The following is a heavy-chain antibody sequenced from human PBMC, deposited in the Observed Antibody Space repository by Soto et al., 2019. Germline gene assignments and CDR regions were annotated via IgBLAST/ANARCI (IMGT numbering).Heavy chain of an antibody. J-gene: IGHJ4*02. CDR2: ISYDGSNK. CDR1: GFTFSSYA. CDR3: AREAPRNDIVVVVAANAY. V-gene: IGHV3-30-3*01. Sequence: QVQLVESGGGVVQPGRSLRLSCAASGFTFSSYAMHWVRQAPGKGLEWVAVISYDGSNKYYADAVKGLFTISRDNSKNTLYLRMNSLRTEDTAVYYCAREAPRNDIVVVVAANAYWGQGTLVTVSS. D-gene: IGHD2-15*01.